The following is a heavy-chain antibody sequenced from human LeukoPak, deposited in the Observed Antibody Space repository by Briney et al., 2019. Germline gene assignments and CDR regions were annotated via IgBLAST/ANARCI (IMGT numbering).Heavy chain of an antibody. V-gene: IGHV3-33*01. D-gene: IGHD3-22*01. J-gene: IGHJ4*02. Sequence: GRSLRLSCAASGFTFSSYGMHWVRQAPGRGLEWVAVIWYDGSNKYYADSVKGRFTISRDNFKNTLYLQMNSLRAEDTAVYYCARDPTPPDSSGYYGLDYWGQGTLVTVSS. CDR2: IWYDGSNK. CDR1: GFTFSSYG. CDR3: ARDPTPPDSSGYYGLDY.